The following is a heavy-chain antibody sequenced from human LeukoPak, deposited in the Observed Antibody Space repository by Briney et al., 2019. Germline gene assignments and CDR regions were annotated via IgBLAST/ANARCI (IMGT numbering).Heavy chain of an antibody. CDR2: IIVSGGST. Sequence: GGSLRLSCAASGFTFSSYAMSWVRRAPGKGLEWVSTIIVSGGSTYYADSVKGRFTISRDNSKNTLYLQMNSLRAEDTAVYYCARDRDYCSSTSCYSYFDYWGQGTLVTVSS. J-gene: IGHJ4*02. CDR1: GFTFSSYA. D-gene: IGHD2-2*02. V-gene: IGHV3-23*01. CDR3: ARDRDYCSSTSCYSYFDY.